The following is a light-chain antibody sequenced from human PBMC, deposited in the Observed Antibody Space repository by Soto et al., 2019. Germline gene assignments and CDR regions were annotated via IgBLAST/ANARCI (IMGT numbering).Light chain of an antibody. J-gene: IGKJ3*01. CDR3: QQLNSFPIP. Sequence: IQLTQSPSSLSASVGDRVTITCRASQGISSFLAWYQQKPGKAPKLLIYGASTLQSGVTSRFSGSGSGTVFTLTIGSLQPEDFATYYCQQLNSFPIPFGPGTKVDIK. CDR2: GAS. CDR1: QGISSF. V-gene: IGKV1-9*01.